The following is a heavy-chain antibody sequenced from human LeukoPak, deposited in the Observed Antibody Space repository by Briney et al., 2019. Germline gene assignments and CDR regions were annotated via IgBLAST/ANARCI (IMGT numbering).Heavy chain of an antibody. J-gene: IGHJ4*02. Sequence: SQTLSLTCTVSGGSISSGSYYWSWIRQPAGKGLEWIGRIYTSGSTNYNPSLKSRVTISVDTSKNQFSLKLSSVTAADTAVYYCARARGGSIYYFDDWGQGTLVTVSS. CDR2: IYTSGST. V-gene: IGHV4-61*02. CDR1: GGSISSGSYY. D-gene: IGHD3-9*01. CDR3: ARARGGSIYYFDD.